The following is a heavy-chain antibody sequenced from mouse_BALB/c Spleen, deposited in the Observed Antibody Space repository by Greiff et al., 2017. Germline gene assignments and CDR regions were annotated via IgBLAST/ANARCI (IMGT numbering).Heavy chain of an antibody. D-gene: IGHD2-2*01. J-gene: IGHJ2*01. CDR3: AREGDYGYYFDY. V-gene: IGHV2-9*02. CDR1: GFSLTSYG. Sequence: VQRVESGPGLVAPSQSLSITCTVSGFSLTSYGVHWVRQPPGKGLEWLGVIWAGGSTNYNSALMSRLSISKDNSKSQVFLKMNSLQTDDTAMYYCAREGDYGYYFDYWGQGTTLTVSS. CDR2: IWAGGST.